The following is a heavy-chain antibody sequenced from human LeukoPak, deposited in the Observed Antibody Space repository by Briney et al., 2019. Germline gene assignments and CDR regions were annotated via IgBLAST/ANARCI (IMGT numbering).Heavy chain of an antibody. J-gene: IGHJ4*02. CDR2: IKQDGSEK. D-gene: IGHD6-13*01. V-gene: IGHV3-7*01. Sequence: PGGSLRLSCAASGFTFSSYWMSWVRQAPGKGLEWVANIKQDGSEKYYVDSVKGRFTISRDNAKNSLYLQMNSLRAEDTAVYYCARDAIAAAGISCDYWGQGTLVTVSS. CDR1: GFTFSSYW. CDR3: ARDAIAAAGISCDY.